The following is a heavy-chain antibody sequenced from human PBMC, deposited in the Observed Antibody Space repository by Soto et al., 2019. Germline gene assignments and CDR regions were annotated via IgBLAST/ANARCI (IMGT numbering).Heavy chain of an antibody. CDR3: AKKGLDSLATYCTTGDCHYAFDV. J-gene: IGHJ3*01. CDR2: ISGGGDGT. D-gene: IGHD2-8*01. V-gene: IGHV3-23*01. Sequence: EVQLLESGGGLVRPGGSLRLSCAASGFTFYNYAMNWVRQAPGKGLEWVSTISGGGDGTYYADSVKGRFTISRDNSRNTVYLQMISLRAEDTAVYYCAKKGLDSLATYCTTGDCHYAFDVWGQGTLVSVSS. CDR1: GFTFYNYA.